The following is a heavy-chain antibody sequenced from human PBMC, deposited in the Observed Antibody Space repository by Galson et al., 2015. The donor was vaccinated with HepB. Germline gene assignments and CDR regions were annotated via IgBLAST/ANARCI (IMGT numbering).Heavy chain of an antibody. V-gene: IGHV4-39*01. CDR2: IYYSGST. CDR1: GGSINSGNYY. J-gene: IGHJ4*02. D-gene: IGHD4-23*01. Sequence: ETLSLTCTVSGGSINSGNYYWDWIRQPPGKGLEWIGSIYYSGSTFYNPSLQSRVTISGDMSKNQFSLKLSSVTAADTAVYYCARRWNSGGNSFDSWGQGTLVTVSS. CDR3: ARRWNSGGNSFDS.